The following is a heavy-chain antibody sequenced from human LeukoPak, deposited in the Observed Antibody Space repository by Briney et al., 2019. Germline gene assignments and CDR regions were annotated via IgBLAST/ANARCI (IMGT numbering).Heavy chain of an antibody. V-gene: IGHV3-21*01. Sequence: AGGSLRLSCAASGYTFSPYSMNWVRQAPGKGREWVSSISSSNTYYADSVKGRFTISRDNAKKSVYLQMNSLRAEDTAVYYCARDPGDLRWGMDVWGQGTTVTVAS. CDR2: ISSSNTY. D-gene: IGHD2-21*02. CDR3: ARDPGDLRWGMDV. CDR1: GYTFSPYS. J-gene: IGHJ6*02.